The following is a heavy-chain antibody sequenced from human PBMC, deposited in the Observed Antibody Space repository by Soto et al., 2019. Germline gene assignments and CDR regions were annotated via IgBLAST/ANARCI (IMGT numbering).Heavy chain of an antibody. Sequence: ASVKVSCKASGYTFTGYYMHWVRQAPGQGLEWMGWINPNGGGTNYAQKFQGWVTMTRDTSISTAYMELSRLGSDDTAVYYCARVGGLGYCSSTSCSDAFDIWGQGTMVTVSS. CDR2: INPNGGGT. D-gene: IGHD2-2*01. CDR3: ARVGGLGYCSSTSCSDAFDI. CDR1: GYTFTGYY. J-gene: IGHJ3*02. V-gene: IGHV1-2*04.